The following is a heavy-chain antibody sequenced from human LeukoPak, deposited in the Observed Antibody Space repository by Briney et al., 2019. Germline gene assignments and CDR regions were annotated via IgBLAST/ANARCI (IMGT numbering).Heavy chain of an antibody. CDR1: GFTISNYA. CDR3: GKDISAGGMDV. J-gene: IGHJ6*02. V-gene: IGHV3-9*01. Sequence: GGSLRLSCSASGFTISNYAMSWVRQTPGKGLEWVSGIGWNSARTGYADSVRGRFTVSRDNAKNSLYLQMNSLRAEDTALYYCGKDISAGGMDVWGQGTTVTVSS. D-gene: IGHD3-10*01. CDR2: IGWNSART.